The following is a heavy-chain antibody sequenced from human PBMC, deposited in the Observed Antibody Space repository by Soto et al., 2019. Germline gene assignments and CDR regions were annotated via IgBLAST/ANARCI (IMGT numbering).Heavy chain of an antibody. CDR2: MNPNSGNT. D-gene: IGHD6-13*01. J-gene: IGHJ6*02. CDR1: GYTFTSYD. Sequence: QVQLVQSGAEVKKPGASVKVSCKASGYTFTSYDINWVRQATGQGLEWMGWMNPNSGNTGYAQKFQGRVTMTRNTSISTAYMELSSLRSDDTAVYSCARSGQQLVISYYDYGMDVWGQGTTVTFAS. CDR3: ARSGQQLVISYYDYGMDV. V-gene: IGHV1-8*01.